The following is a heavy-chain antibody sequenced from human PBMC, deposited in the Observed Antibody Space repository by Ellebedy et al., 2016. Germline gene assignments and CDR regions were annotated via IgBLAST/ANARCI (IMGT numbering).Heavy chain of an antibody. CDR3: AILDWRKYTDSSPARGY. CDR1: GFTLSDYW. V-gene: IGHV3-74*01. CDR2: INIDGSTT. D-gene: IGHD6-6*01. J-gene: IGHJ4*02. Sequence: GGSLRLSCAASGFTLSDYWMHWVRQAPGKGLMWVSRINIDGSTTTYADSVKGRFTISRDNTKNTLYLQMDSLRAEDTGVYYCAILDWRKYTDSSPARGYWGQGTLVTVSS.